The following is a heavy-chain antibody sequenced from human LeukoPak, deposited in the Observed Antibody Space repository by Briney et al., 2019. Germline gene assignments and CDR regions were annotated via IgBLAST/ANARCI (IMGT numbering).Heavy chain of an antibody. D-gene: IGHD6-19*01. J-gene: IGHJ1*01. CDR1: GFTFSNYA. V-gene: IGHV3-23*01. CDR3: AKGSYSSGWS. Sequence: GGSLRLSCAASGFTFSNYAMSWVRQAPGKGLEWVSTISGSGAGTDYADSVKGRFTISRDNSKNTLFLQMNGLRAEDTAVFYCAKGSYSSGWSWGQGTLVTVSS. CDR2: ISGSGAGT.